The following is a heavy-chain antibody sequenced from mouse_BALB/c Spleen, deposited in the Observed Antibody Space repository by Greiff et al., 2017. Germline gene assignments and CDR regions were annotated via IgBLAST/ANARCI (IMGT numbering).Heavy chain of an antibody. Sequence: EVKLMESGPSLVKPSQTLSLTCSVTGDSITSGYWNWIRKFPGNKLEYMGYISYSGSTYYNPSLKSRISITRDTSKNQYYLQLNSVTTEDTATYYCARPSAYYGIGDFDVWGAGTTVTVSS. J-gene: IGHJ1*01. CDR3: ARPSAYYGIGDFDV. V-gene: IGHV3-8*02. CDR1: GDSITSGY. CDR2: ISYSGST. D-gene: IGHD2-10*01.